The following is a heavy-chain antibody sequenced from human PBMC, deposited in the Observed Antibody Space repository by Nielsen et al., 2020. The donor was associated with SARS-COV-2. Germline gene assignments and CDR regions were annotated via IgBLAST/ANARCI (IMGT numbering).Heavy chain of an antibody. J-gene: IGHJ3*02. CDR2: IYSDGST. D-gene: IGHD3-22*01. CDR3: AREYDSSGSDAFDI. CDR1: GFSVSSHD. Sequence: GGSLRLSCAASGFSVSSHDMNWVRQAPGKGLQWVSLIYSDGSTKYADSVKGRFTISRDNSRNTVYLQMNSLRPEDTAVYYCAREYDSSGSDAFDIWGQGTMVTVSS. V-gene: IGHV3-53*01.